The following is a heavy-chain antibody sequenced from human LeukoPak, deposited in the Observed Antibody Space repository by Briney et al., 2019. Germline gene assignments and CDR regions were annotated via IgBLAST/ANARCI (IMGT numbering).Heavy chain of an antibody. CDR1: GYTFTSYG. Sequence: GASVKVSCKASGYTFTSYGISWVRQAPGQGLEWMGWISAYNGNTNYAQKLQGRVTMTTDTSTSTAYMELRSLRSDDTAVYYCARAYYYDSSGYYYLYYWGQGTLVTVSS. V-gene: IGHV1-18*01. D-gene: IGHD3-22*01. CDR2: ISAYNGNT. J-gene: IGHJ4*02. CDR3: ARAYYYDSSGYYYLYY.